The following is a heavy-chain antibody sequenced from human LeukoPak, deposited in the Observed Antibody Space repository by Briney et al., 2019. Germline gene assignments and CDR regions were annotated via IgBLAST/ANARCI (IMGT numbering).Heavy chain of an antibody. CDR3: AGRVYYDSSGPVEPFDY. V-gene: IGHV3-30-3*01. CDR2: ISYDGSNK. CDR1: GFTFSSYA. Sequence: PGRSLRFSCAASGFTFSSYAMHWVRQAPGKGLEWVAVISYDGSNKYYADSVKGRFTISRDNSKNTLYLQMNSLRAEDTAVYYCAGRVYYDSSGPVEPFDYWGQGTLVTVSS. J-gene: IGHJ4*02. D-gene: IGHD3-22*01.